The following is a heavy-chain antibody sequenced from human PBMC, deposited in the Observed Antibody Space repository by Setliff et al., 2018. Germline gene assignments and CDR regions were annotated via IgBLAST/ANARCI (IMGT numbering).Heavy chain of an antibody. Sequence: PGGSLRLSCAASGFSFSYFYMSWVRQAPGKGLEWLSKISGDGITIFYADSVRGRFTISRDNAKSSVFLQMNSLRADDTAVYYCARDGVYYAMDVWGQGTTVTVSS. CDR3: ARDGVYYAMDV. CDR2: ISGDGITI. V-gene: IGHV3-11*04. CDR1: GFSFSYFY. J-gene: IGHJ6*02.